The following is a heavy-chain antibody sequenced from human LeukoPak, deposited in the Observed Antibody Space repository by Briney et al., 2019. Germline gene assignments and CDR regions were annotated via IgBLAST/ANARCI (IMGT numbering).Heavy chain of an antibody. J-gene: IGHJ6*01. Sequence: SETLSLTCTVSGGSISTYYWSWIRQPPGKGLEWIGYIYYTGSTHYNPSLKSRVTISLDTSKNQFSLKLSSVTAADTAVYYCARDQLTYYYAMDVWGQGTTVTVSS. CDR2: IYYTGST. V-gene: IGHV4-59*01. CDR3: ARDQLTYYYAMDV. D-gene: IGHD2-2*01. CDR1: GGSISTYY.